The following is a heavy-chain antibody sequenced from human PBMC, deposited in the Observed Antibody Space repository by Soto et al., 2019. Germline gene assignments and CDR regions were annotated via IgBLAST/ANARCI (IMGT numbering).Heavy chain of an antibody. Sequence: RASVKVSCKASGGTFSSYAISWVRQAPGQGLEWMGGIIPIFGTANYAQKFQGRVTITADKSTSTAYMELSSLRSEDTAVYYCARDNCSGGSCYSVGWFDPWGQGTLVTVSS. V-gene: IGHV1-69*06. CDR1: GGTFSSYA. D-gene: IGHD2-15*01. J-gene: IGHJ5*02. CDR2: IIPIFGTA. CDR3: ARDNCSGGSCYSVGWFDP.